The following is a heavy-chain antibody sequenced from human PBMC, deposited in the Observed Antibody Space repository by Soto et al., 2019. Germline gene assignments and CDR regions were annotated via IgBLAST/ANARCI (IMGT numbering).Heavy chain of an antibody. CDR2: INPNGGDT. V-gene: IGHV1-46*01. CDR1: GYTFTYYH. J-gene: IGHJ4*02. D-gene: IGHD1-26*01. CDR3: TVVGATSDGFRY. Sequence: ASVKVSCKASGYTFTYYHVHWVRQAPGQGLEWMGIINPNGGDTTYAQKFQGRVTMTRDTSTSTVYMELSSLRSEDTAVYYCTVVGATSDGFRYWGQGSLVTVSS.